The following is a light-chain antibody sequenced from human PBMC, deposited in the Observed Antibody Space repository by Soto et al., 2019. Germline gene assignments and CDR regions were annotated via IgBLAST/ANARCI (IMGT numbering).Light chain of an antibody. CDR1: QGLSSTY. V-gene: IGKV3-20*01. Sequence: EIVLTQSPGTLSLSPGERATLSCGASQGLSSTYLAWYQQKPGQAPRLLMYGASSRATGIPDRFSGSGSATDFTLTISRLEPEDFAVYYCQQFLRSPWTFGPGTVVEI. CDR2: GAS. CDR3: QQFLRSPWT. J-gene: IGKJ1*01.